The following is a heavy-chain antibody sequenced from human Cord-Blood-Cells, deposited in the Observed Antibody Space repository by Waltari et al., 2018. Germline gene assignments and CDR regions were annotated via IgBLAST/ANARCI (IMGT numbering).Heavy chain of an antibody. J-gene: IGHJ2*01. V-gene: IGHV4-38-2*01. CDR1: GYSLSSGYY. CDR3: ARTHSSSWYLWYFDL. CDR2: IYHSGST. Sequence: QVQLQESGPGLVKPSETLSLTCAVSGYSLSSGYYWGWLRQPPGKGLEWIGSIYHSGSTYYNPSLKSRVTISVDTSKNQFSLKLSSVTAADTAVYYCARTHSSSWYLWYFDLWGRGTLVTVSS. D-gene: IGHD6-13*01.